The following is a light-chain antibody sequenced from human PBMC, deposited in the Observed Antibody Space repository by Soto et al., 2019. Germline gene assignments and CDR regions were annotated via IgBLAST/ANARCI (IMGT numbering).Light chain of an antibody. Sequence: SYELTQPPSVSVAPGKTARITCGGNNIGSKSVHWYQQKPGQAPVLVIYYDSDRPSGIPERFSGSNSGNTATLTISRVEAGDEADYYCQVWDSCSDHPAVFGGGTQLTVL. CDR1: NIGSKS. V-gene: IGLV3-21*04. CDR2: YDS. CDR3: QVWDSCSDHPAV. J-gene: IGLJ7*01.